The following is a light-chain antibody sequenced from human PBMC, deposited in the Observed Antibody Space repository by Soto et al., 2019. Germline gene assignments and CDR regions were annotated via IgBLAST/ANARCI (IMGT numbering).Light chain of an antibody. CDR2: KAS. CDR1: RSISSW. J-gene: IGKJ2*01. Sequence: DIQMTQSPSTLSASVGDRVSITCRASRSISSWLAWYQQKPGKAPKLLIYKASILEPGVPSRFSGSGSGTEFSLSFSSLQLDDVAVYHCQQYDTYNIFGQGTKLQIK. V-gene: IGKV1-5*03. CDR3: QQYDTYNI.